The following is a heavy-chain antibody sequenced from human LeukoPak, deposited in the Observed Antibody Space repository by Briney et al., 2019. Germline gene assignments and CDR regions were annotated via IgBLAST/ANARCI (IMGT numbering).Heavy chain of an antibody. V-gene: IGHV4-34*01. Sequence: SETLSLTCAVYGGSFSGYYWSWIRQPPGKGLEWIGEINHSGSTNYNPSLKSRVTISVDTSKNQFSLKLSSVTAADTAVYYCAREVPPNYYGSGRNLDYWGQGTLVTVSS. CDR3: AREVPPNYYGSGRNLDY. CDR2: INHSGST. D-gene: IGHD3-10*01. CDR1: GGSFSGYY. J-gene: IGHJ4*02.